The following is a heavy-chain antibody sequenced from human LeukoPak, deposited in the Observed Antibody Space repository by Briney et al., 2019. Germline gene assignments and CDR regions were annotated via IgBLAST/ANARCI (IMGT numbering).Heavy chain of an antibody. J-gene: IGHJ4*02. CDR3: AKDPGIAVAGTPGY. D-gene: IGHD6-19*01. Sequence: GGSLRLSCAASGFTFSSYAMSWVRQAPGKGLEWVSAISGSGGSTYYADSVEGRFTISRDNSKNTLYLQMNSLRAEDTAVYYCAKDPGIAVAGTPGYWGQGTLVTVSS. V-gene: IGHV3-23*01. CDR1: GFTFSSYA. CDR2: ISGSGGST.